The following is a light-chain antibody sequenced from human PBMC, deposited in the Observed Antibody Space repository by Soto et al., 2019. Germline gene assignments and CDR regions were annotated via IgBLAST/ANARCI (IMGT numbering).Light chain of an antibody. Sequence: EIVLTQSPGTLSLSPGERATLSCRASENLSSGYLAWYQQKPGQTPRLLIYGASSRATGIPDRFSGSRSETDFTLTISRLEPEDFAVYYCQQYGGSPMYTFGQGTKLEI. CDR3: QQYGGSPMYT. CDR2: GAS. CDR1: ENLSSGY. J-gene: IGKJ2*01. V-gene: IGKV3-20*01.